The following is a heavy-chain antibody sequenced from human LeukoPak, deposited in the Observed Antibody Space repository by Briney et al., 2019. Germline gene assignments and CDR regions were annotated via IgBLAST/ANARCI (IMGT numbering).Heavy chain of an antibody. V-gene: IGHV3-74*01. Sequence: PGGSLRLSCAASGFTFTTYWMHWVRQAPGKGLVWVSRINGDGSSSNYADSVKGRFTISRDNARNTLYLQMNGLRAEDTALYYCARTSPTSHFDFWGQGTLVTVSS. CDR2: INGDGSSS. D-gene: IGHD3-16*01. J-gene: IGHJ4*02. CDR1: GFTFTTYW. CDR3: ARTSPTSHFDF.